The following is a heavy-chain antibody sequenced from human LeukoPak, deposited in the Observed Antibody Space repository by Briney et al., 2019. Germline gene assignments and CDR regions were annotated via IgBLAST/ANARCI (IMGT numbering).Heavy chain of an antibody. Sequence: ASVTVSCTASGYTFTAYYVHWVRQAPGQGPECMVCIHPNSGGTKYAQNFQGRVTMTRDTSITTAYMELSSLRSDDTAVYYCARGDIYWDYWGQGTQVTVSS. CDR2: IHPNSGGT. V-gene: IGHV1-2*02. CDR1: GYTFTAYY. J-gene: IGHJ4*02. D-gene: IGHD2-15*01. CDR3: ARGDIYWDY.